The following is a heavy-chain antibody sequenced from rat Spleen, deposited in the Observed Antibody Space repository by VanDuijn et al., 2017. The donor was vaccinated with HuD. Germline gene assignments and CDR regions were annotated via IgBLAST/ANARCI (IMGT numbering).Heavy chain of an antibody. V-gene: IGHV2-1*01. Sequence: QVQLKESGPGLVKPSLTLSLTCTVSGFSLISYSVHWVRQPPGKGLEWMGGLWGDGSTDYNSTLKSRLSISRDTSKSQVFLKINSLQTDDTAMYYCARGCYDDDYYYNWFAYWGQGTLVTVSS. CDR3: ARGCYDDDYYYNWFAY. CDR2: LWGDGST. CDR1: GFSLISYS. D-gene: IGHD1-12*03. J-gene: IGHJ3*01.